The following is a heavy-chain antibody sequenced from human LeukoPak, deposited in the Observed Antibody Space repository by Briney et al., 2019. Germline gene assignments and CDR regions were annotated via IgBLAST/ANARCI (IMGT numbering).Heavy chain of an antibody. CDR1: GFTFSSYS. V-gene: IGHV3-21*01. Sequence: GGSLRLSCAASGFTFSSYSMNWVRQAPGKGLEWVSSISSSSSYIYCADSVKGRFTISRDNAKNSLYLQMNSLRAEDTAVYYCARAILNWGPNYYFDYWGQGTLVTVSS. CDR3: ARAILNWGPNYYFDY. J-gene: IGHJ4*02. D-gene: IGHD7-27*01. CDR2: ISSSSSYI.